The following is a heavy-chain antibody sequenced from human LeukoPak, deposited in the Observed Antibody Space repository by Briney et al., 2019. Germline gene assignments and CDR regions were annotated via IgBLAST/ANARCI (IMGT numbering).Heavy chain of an antibody. CDR2: ISYDGSNK. CDR1: GFTFSSYG. Sequence: GGSLRLSCAASGFTFSSYGMHWVRQAPGKGLEWVAVISYDGSNKYYADSVKGRFTISRDNSKNTLYLQMNSLRAEDTAVYYCATYSSLNRREFQFWGQGTLLTVSS. J-gene: IGHJ1*01. D-gene: IGHD3-22*01. V-gene: IGHV3-30*03. CDR3: ATYSSLNRREFQF.